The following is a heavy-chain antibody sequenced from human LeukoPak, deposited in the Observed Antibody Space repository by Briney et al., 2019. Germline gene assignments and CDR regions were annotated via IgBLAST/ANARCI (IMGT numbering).Heavy chain of an antibody. CDR3: ASPRALYCSSTSCQTANGAFDI. J-gene: IGHJ3*02. V-gene: IGHV1-69*02. Sequence: SVKVSCKASGGTFSSYTISWVRQAPGQGLEWMGRIIPILGIANYAQKFQGRVTITADKSTSTAYMKLSSLRSEDTAVYYCASPRALYCSSTSCQTANGAFDIWGQGTMVTVPS. CDR1: GGTFSSYT. D-gene: IGHD2-2*01. CDR2: IIPILGIA.